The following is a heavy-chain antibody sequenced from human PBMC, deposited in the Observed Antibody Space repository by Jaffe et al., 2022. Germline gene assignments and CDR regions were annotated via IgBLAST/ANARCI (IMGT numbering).Heavy chain of an antibody. D-gene: IGHD3-9*01. CDR2: ISWDGGST. V-gene: IGHV3-43D*04. Sequence: EVQLVESGGVVVQPGGSLRLSCAASGFTFDDYAMHWVRQAPGKGLEWVSLISWDGGSTYYADSVKGRFTISRDNSKNSLYLQMNSLRAEDTALYYCAKASLTGYYLDYWGQGTLVTVSS. J-gene: IGHJ4*02. CDR1: GFTFDDYA. CDR3: AKASLTGYYLDY.